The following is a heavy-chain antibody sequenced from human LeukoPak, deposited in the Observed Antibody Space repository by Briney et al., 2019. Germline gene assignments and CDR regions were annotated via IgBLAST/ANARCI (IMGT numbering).Heavy chain of an antibody. CDR2: IYYGGNT. J-gene: IGHJ3*02. CDR1: GVSMSPYF. V-gene: IGHV4-59*08. CDR3: ARHLYYFDSSAYQDAFDI. Sequence: SETLSLTCTVSGVSMSPYFWSWIRQPPGKGLEWIGYIYYGGNTKYNPSLKSRVTITVDTPNNQFSLWLTSVTAADTAVYYCARHLYYFDSSAYQDAFDIWGQGTMVPVSS. D-gene: IGHD3-22*01.